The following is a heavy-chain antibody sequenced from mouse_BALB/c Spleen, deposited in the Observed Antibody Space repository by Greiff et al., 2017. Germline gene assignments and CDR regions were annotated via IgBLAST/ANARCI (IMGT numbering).Heavy chain of an antibody. V-gene: IGHV5-15*02. CDR1: GFTFSDYG. CDR3: ARFDGYPPY. J-gene: IGHJ3*01. D-gene: IGHD2-3*01. CDR2: ISNLAYSI. Sequence: EVKLVESGGGLVQPGGSRKLSCAASGFTFSDYGMACVRQAPGKGPEWVAFISNLAYSIYYADTVTGRFTISRENAKNTLYLEMSSLRSEDTAMYYCARFDGYPPYWGQGTLVTVSA.